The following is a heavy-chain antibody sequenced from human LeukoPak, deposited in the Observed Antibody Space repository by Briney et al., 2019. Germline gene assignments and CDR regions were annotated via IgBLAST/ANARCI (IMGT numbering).Heavy chain of an antibody. CDR1: GYTFTGDY. D-gene: IGHD6-19*01. J-gene: IGHJ4*02. CDR2: INPNSGGT. Sequence: GASAKVSCKASGYTFTGDYMHWVRQAHGQGLEWMGWINPNSGGTNYAQKFQGRVTMTRDTSISTAYMELSRLRSDDTAVYYCAREAGPIAVAGDYWGQGTLVTVSS. V-gene: IGHV1-2*02. CDR3: AREAGPIAVAGDY.